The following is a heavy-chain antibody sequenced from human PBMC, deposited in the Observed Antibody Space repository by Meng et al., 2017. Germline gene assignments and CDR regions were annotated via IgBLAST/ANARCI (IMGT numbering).Heavy chain of an antibody. V-gene: IGHV1-8*01. CDR3: ARGSSSWITNWFDP. CDR1: GYTFTSYE. CDR2: MNPNSGNT. J-gene: IGHJ5*02. Sequence: VQTVQFGAEGKRPGASVKVSCKASGYTFTSYEINWVRQATGQGLEWMGWMNPNSGNTGYAQKFQGRVTMTRNTSISTAYMELSSLRSEDTAVDYCARGSSSWITNWFDPWGQETLVTVSS. D-gene: IGHD6-13*01.